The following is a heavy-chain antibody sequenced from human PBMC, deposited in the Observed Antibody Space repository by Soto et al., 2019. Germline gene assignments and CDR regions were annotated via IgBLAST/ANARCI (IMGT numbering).Heavy chain of an antibody. CDR2: IRQDGHEK. V-gene: IGHV3-7*03. D-gene: IGHD2-2*01. CDR3: ARDLPGYCSTTNCYYYFDF. CDR1: GFTFTSYS. Sequence: EVQLVESGGALVQPGGSLRLSCAVSGFTFTSYSMSWVRQAPGEGLEWVANIRQDGHEKYYVDSVRGRFTISRDNAQNSRYLQMDSLRAEDTAMYYCARDLPGYCSTTNCYYYFDFWGQGTLVTVSS. J-gene: IGHJ4*02.